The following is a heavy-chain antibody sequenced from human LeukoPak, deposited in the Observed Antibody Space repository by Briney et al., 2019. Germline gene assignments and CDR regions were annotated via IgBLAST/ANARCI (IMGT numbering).Heavy chain of an antibody. CDR1: GYTSTGYY. CDR3: ARDLLVVPAAISAFDI. J-gene: IGHJ3*02. Sequence: GASVKVSCKASGYTSTGYYIHWVRQAPGQGLEWMGWINPNSGDTNYAQKFQGRVTMTRDMSISTAYMELSRLRSDDTAVYYCARDLLVVPAAISAFDIWGQGTMVTVSS. D-gene: IGHD2-2*01. V-gene: IGHV1-2*02. CDR2: INPNSGDT.